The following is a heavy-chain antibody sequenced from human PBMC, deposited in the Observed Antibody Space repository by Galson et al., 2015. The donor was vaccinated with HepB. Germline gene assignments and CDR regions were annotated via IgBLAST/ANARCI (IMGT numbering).Heavy chain of an antibody. CDR1: GYTFTGYY. D-gene: IGHD6-6*01. Sequence: SVKVSCKASGYTFTGYYMHWVRQASGQGLEWMGWINPNSGGTNYAQKFQGRVTMTRDTPINMVYMELRRLRSDDTAVYYCAREPISSPDENYYGMDVWGQGTTVTVSS. V-gene: IGHV1-2*02. J-gene: IGHJ6*02. CDR2: INPNSGGT. CDR3: AREPISSPDENYYGMDV.